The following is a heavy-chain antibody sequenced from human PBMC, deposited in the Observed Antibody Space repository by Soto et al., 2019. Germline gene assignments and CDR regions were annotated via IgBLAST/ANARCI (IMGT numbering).Heavy chain of an antibody. CDR2: IIPILGIA. Sequence: SVKVSCKASGGTFSSYTISWVRQAPGQGLEWMGRIIPILGIANYAQKFQGRVTITRDTSASTAYMELSSLRSEDTAVYYCASSNIAAAPYGMDVWGQGTTVTVS. J-gene: IGHJ6*02. CDR3: ASSNIAAAPYGMDV. V-gene: IGHV1-69*02. CDR1: GGTFSSYT. D-gene: IGHD6-13*01.